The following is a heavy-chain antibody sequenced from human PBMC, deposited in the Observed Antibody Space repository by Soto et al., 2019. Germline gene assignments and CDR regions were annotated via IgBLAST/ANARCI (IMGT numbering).Heavy chain of an antibody. CDR2: IWYDGSNK. D-gene: IGHD3-10*01. CDR3: ARSGRIYGSGSYYFDY. J-gene: IGHJ4*02. V-gene: IGHV3-33*01. CDR1: GFTFSSYG. Sequence: PGGSLRLSYAASGFTFSSYGMHWVRQDPGKGLEWVAVIWYDGSNKYYADSVKGRFTISRDNSKNTLYLQMNSLRAEDTAVYYCARSGRIYGSGSYYFDYWGQGTLVTVSS.